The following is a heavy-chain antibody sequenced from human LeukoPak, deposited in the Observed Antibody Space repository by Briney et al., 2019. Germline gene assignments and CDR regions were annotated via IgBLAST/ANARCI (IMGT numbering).Heavy chain of an antibody. CDR2: ISGDGGST. CDR1: GFTFDDYA. CDR3: AKENDILTGYYPSGLDY. V-gene: IGHV3-43*02. D-gene: IGHD3-9*01. J-gene: IGHJ4*02. Sequence: GGSLRLSCAASGFTFDDYAMHWVRQAPGKGLEWVSLISGDGGSTYYADSVEGRFTISRDNSKNSLYLQMNSLRTEDTALYYCAKENDILTGYYPSGLDYWGQGTLVIVSS.